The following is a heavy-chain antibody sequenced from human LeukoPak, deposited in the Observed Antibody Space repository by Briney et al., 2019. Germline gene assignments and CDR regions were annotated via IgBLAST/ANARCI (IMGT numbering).Heavy chain of an antibody. Sequence: GGSLRLSCAASGFTLSTFSMNGIRQAPGKGLEWISYRSNDIIRYADSVKGRFIISRDNAKNSLYLQMNSLRAEDTAVYYCARDLSWSFDYWGQGTLVTVSS. V-gene: IGHV3-48*01. J-gene: IGHJ4*02. CDR3: ARDLSWSFDY. D-gene: IGHD3-10*01. CDR1: GFTLSTFS. CDR2: RSNDII.